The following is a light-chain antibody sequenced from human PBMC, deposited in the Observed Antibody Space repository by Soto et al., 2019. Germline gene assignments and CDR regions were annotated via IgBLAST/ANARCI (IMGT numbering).Light chain of an antibody. Sequence: EIVLTQSPATLSLSPGERGTLCCRASQSVSSYLAWYQQKPGQAPRLLIYDASNRATGIPARFSGSGSGTDFTLTISSLEPEDFAVYYCQQRSNWPLITFGQGTRLEIK. V-gene: IGKV3-11*01. J-gene: IGKJ5*01. CDR3: QQRSNWPLIT. CDR1: QSVSSY. CDR2: DAS.